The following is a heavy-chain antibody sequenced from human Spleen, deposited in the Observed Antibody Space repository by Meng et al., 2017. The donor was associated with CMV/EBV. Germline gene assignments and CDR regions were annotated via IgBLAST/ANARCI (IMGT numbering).Heavy chain of an antibody. CDR3: AKGDGSSWYILDP. D-gene: IGHD6-13*01. CDR2: IRYDGNYK. V-gene: IGHV3-30*02. CDR1: GFTFSNYA. J-gene: IGHJ5*02. Sequence: GESLKISCAASGFTFSNYAMHWVRQAPGKGLEWVAFIRYDGNYKYYADSVKGRFTISRDNSKNTLYLQMNSLRAEDTAVYYCAKGDGSSWYILDPWGQGTLVTVSS.